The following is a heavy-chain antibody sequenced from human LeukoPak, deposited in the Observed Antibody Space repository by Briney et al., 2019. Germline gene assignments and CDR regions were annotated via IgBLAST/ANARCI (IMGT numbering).Heavy chain of an antibody. CDR2: ITSSGSPI. V-gene: IGHV3-48*03. CDR1: GFTFSTYE. Sequence: GGSLRLSCAASGFTFSTYEMNWVRQAPGKGLEWISFITSSGSPIYYADSVKGRFTISRDNARNSLYLQMNSLTPEDTAIYYCARCPYSGRSFDIWGQGTMVTVPS. J-gene: IGHJ3*02. D-gene: IGHD1-26*01. CDR3: ARCPYSGRSFDI.